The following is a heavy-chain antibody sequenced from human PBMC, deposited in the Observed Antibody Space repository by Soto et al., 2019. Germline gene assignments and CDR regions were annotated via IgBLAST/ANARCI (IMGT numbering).Heavy chain of an antibody. V-gene: IGHV4-30-4*01. J-gene: IGHJ4*02. CDR3: ARGSYYYDSSGYYHY. CDR1: GGSISSGDYY. D-gene: IGHD3-22*01. CDR2: IYSSGST. Sequence: SETLSLTCTVSGGSISSGDYYWSWMRQPPGKGLEWIGYIYSSGSTYYNPSLKSRVTISVDTSKNQFSLKLSSVTAADTAVYYCARGSYYYDSSGYYHYWGQG.